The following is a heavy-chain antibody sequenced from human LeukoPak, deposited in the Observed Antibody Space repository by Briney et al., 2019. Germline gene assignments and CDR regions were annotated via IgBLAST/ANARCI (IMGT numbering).Heavy chain of an antibody. V-gene: IGHV5-51*01. J-gene: IGHJ4*02. CDR3: ARHTGGFAGTYFDY. CDR2: IYTGGSDT. CDR1: GYSFSSYW. Sequence: GESLKISCEGSGYSFSSYWIGWVRPIPGKGLEWVGIIYTGGSDTSYSQSFQGQVTISADKSISTAYLQWSMLNDADTAVYYCARHTGGFAGTYFDYWGQGTLVTVSS. D-gene: IGHD3-10*01.